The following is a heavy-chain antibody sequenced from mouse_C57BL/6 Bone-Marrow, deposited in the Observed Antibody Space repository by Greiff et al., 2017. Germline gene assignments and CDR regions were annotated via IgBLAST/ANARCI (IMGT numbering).Heavy chain of an antibody. CDR3: ATNYDGSSYGY. D-gene: IGHD1-1*01. CDR2: ISDGGSYT. V-gene: IGHV5-4*01. J-gene: IGHJ2*01. Sequence: DVQLVESGGGLVKPGGSLKLSCAASGFTFSSYAMSWVRQTPEKRLEWVATISDGGSYTYYPDNVQGRFTISRDNAKNNLYLQMSHLKSEDTAMYYCATNYDGSSYGYWGQGTTLTVSS. CDR1: GFTFSSYA.